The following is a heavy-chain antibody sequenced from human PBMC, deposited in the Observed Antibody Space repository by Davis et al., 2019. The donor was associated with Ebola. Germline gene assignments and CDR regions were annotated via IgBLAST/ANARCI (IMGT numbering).Heavy chain of an antibody. D-gene: IGHD1-1*01. J-gene: IGHJ6*02. CDR3: ARQSGKAYYYFAMDV. Sequence: GESLKISCKASGYIFTNYWIGWVRQKPGKGLEWMGIIYPFDSDIRYSPSFQGHVTISADMSVNTVYLQWNNLKSSDTAVYYCARQSGKAYYYFAMDVWGQGTTVTVSS. CDR2: IYPFDSDI. CDR1: GYIFTNYW. V-gene: IGHV5-51*01.